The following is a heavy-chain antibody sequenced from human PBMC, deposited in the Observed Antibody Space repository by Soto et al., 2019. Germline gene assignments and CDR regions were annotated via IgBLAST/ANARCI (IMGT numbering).Heavy chain of an antibody. V-gene: IGHV3-30-3*01. CDR1: GFTFSSYA. J-gene: IGHJ6*02. D-gene: IGHD3-16*01. CDR3: ARSLLRLGEPNYYYYGMDV. Sequence: PGGSLRLSCAASGFTFSSYAMHWVRQAPGKGLEWVAVISYDGSNKYYADSVKGRFTISRDNSKNTLYLQMNSLRAEDTAVYYCARSLLRLGEPNYYYYGMDVWGQGTTVTVSS. CDR2: ISYDGSNK.